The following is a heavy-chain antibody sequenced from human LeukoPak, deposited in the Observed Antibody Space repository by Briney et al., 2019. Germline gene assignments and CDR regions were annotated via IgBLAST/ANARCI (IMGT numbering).Heavy chain of an antibody. Sequence: GASVKVSCKASGYTFTSCGISWVRQAPGQGLEWMGWITPYNGNTNYAQKLQGRVTMTTDTSTSTAYMELRSLRSDDTAVYYCARAVPPNLEWFYYWGQGTLVTVSS. CDR1: GYTFTSCG. J-gene: IGHJ4*02. V-gene: IGHV1-18*01. CDR2: ITPYNGNT. CDR3: ARAVPPNLEWFYY. D-gene: IGHD3-3*01.